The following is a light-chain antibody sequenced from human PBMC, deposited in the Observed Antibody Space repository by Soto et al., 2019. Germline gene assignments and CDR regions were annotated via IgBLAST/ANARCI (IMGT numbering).Light chain of an antibody. J-gene: IGKJ1*01. Sequence: EVVMTQSPATLSVSPGERATLSCRASQAVNRNLAWYQQKPGQAPRLLIYGASTRASDIPARFSGSGSETEFTLTISSLQSEDFAVYYCQHYSDWQPWTFGPGTRVEIK. CDR1: QAVNRN. V-gene: IGKV3-15*01. CDR3: QHYSDWQPWT. CDR2: GAS.